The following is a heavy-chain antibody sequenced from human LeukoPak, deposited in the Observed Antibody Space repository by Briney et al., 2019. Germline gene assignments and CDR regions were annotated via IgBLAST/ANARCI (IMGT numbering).Heavy chain of an antibody. J-gene: IGHJ6*03. CDR1: GFTFSSYS. CDR2: ITSSNNYI. CDR3: ARGEFGDYYYFYMDV. Sequence: GGSLRLSCAASGFTFSSYSMNWVRQAPGKGLEWVSSITSSNNYIYYGDSVKGQFTISRDDAKNSLFLQMNSLRAEDTATYYCARGEFGDYYYFYMDVWGKGTTVTVSS. V-gene: IGHV3-21*01. D-gene: IGHD2/OR15-2a*01.